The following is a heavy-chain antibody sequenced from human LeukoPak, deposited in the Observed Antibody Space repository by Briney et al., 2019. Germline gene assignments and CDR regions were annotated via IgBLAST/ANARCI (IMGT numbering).Heavy chain of an antibody. J-gene: IGHJ3*02. CDR3: ATQALSPFAFDI. CDR2: FDPEDGET. CDR1: GYTLTELS. Sequence: GASVKVSCKVSGYTLTELSMHWVRQAPGKGLEWMGGFDPEDGETIYAQKFQGRVTMTEDTSTDTAYMELSSLRSEDTAVYYCATQALSPFAFDIWGQGTMVTVSS. V-gene: IGHV1-24*01. D-gene: IGHD3-16*02.